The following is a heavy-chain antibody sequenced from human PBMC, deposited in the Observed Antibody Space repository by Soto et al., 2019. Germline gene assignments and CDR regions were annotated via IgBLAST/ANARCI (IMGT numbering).Heavy chain of an antibody. CDR2: VSYDEITK. CDR3: AKPLGLFRRARPQGSYY. V-gene: IGHV3-30*18. D-gene: IGHD1-26*01. CDR1: GFTFSSYG. J-gene: IGHJ4*02. Sequence: PAWSLRLSFAASGFTFSSYGMNWVRQAPGKGLEWVAVVSYDEITKYYADCVKVRFTISRDNSKNTVYLQMNSLRPEDTAVYYCAKPLGLFRRARPQGSYYWGQETLVT.